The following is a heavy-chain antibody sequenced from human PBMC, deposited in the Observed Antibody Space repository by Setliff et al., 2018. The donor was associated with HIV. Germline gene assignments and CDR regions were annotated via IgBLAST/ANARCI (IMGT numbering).Heavy chain of an antibody. CDR1: GGSFSGYY. CDR3: AREHFWSGYYSYDAFDI. J-gene: IGHJ3*02. Sequence: KPSETLSLTCAVYGGSFSGYYWSWIRQPPGKGLEWIGEINHRGSTNCNPSLKSRVSISVDTSKNQFSLKLSSVTAADTAVYYCAREHFWSGYYSYDAFDIWGQGTMVTVSS. D-gene: IGHD3-3*02. V-gene: IGHV4-34*01. CDR2: INHRGST.